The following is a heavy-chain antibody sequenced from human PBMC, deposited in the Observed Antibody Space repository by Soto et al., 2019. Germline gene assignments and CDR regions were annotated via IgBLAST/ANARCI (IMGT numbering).Heavy chain of an antibody. J-gene: IGHJ4*02. D-gene: IGHD6-13*01. CDR2: IKQDGSEK. CDR1: GFTFSSFW. Sequence: PGGSLRLSCAASGFTFSSFWMNWVRQAPGKGLEWVANIKQDGSEKYYVDSVKGRFTISRDNAENSVFLQMNSLRVEDTAVYYCARAVAAVGSYWGQGTLVTVSS. V-gene: IGHV3-7*04. CDR3: ARAVAAVGSY.